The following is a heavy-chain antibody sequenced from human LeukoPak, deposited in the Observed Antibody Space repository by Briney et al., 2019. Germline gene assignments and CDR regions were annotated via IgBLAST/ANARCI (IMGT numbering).Heavy chain of an antibody. J-gene: IGHJ3*01. V-gene: IGHV3-15*01. CDR2: IKSKIGGGTK. Sequence: GGSLRLSCAASGLPFSNAWMSWVRQAPGTGLELVCRIKSKIGGGTKDHAAPVKGRFTISRDDSKNTLYLQMNSLKTEDTAVYYCTTVGLYDILTGHYHDSFDRWGQGTMVTVSS. CDR3: TTVGLYDILTGHYHDSFDR. CDR1: GLPFSNAW. D-gene: IGHD3-9*01.